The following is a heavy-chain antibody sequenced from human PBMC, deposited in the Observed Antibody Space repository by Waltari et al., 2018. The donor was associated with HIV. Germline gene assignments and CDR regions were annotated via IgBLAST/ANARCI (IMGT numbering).Heavy chain of an antibody. CDR2: FKAGRRGT. CDR3: ARAGLGPLSQDFDR. Sequence: QVRLVHSGAEMKKPGVSVRISCAAFGFILKDHYVHWLRQGPGQGLQWLGMFKAGRRGTVYAPHFHARVTWTRDTSTDIVYWDLMSLTAGDTAVYFCARAGLGPLSQDFDRWGQGTQVTVSS. V-gene: IGHV1-46*02. CDR1: GFILKDHY. J-gene: IGHJ4*02.